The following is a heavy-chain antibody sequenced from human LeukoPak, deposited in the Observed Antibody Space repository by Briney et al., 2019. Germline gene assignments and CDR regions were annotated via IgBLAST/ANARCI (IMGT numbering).Heavy chain of an antibody. CDR2: ISSNGGST. D-gene: IGHD1-26*01. V-gene: IGHV3-64*01. Sequence: GGSLRLSCAASGFTFSSYAMSWVRQAPGKGLEYVSAISSNGGSTYYANSVKGRFTISRDNSKNTLYLQMGSLRAEDMAVYYCARVRGGSYGVDVWRAFDIWGQGTMVTVSS. J-gene: IGHJ3*02. CDR1: GFTFSSYA. CDR3: ARVRGGSYGVDVWRAFDI.